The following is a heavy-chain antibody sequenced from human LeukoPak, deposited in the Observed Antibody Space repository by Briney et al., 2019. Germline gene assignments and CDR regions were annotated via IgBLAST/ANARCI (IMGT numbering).Heavy chain of an antibody. Sequence: ASVKVSCKASGGTFISYAISWVRQAPGQGLEWMGGFIPIFGTANYAQKFQGRVTITADESTSTAYMELSSLRSEDTAVYYCARAAKPADRPFDYWGQGTLVTVSS. D-gene: IGHD1-14*01. CDR1: GGTFISYA. V-gene: IGHV1-69*13. J-gene: IGHJ4*02. CDR2: FIPIFGTA. CDR3: ARAAKPADRPFDY.